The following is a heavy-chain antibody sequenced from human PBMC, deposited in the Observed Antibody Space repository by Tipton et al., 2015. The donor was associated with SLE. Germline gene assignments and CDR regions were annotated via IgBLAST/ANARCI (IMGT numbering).Heavy chain of an antibody. J-gene: IGHJ3*02. V-gene: IGHV4-61*09. CDR3: ARDRPRLRFKSGAFDI. Sequence: LRLSCTVSGDSINSGTYYWSWIRQPAGKGLEWIGNIYTSESTNYNPSLKSRVTISVDTSKNQFSLKLSSVTAADTAVYYCARDRPRLRFKSGAFDIWGQGTMVTVSS. CDR1: GDSINSGTYY. D-gene: IGHD4-17*01. CDR2: IYTSEST.